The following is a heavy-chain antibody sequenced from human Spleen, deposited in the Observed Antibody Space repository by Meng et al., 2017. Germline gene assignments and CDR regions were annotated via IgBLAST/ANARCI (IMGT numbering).Heavy chain of an antibody. Sequence: GESLKISCAASGFTFDDYGLHWVRQAPGKGLEWVSSISSSSSYIYYADSVKGRFTISRDNAKNSLYLQMNSLRAEDTAVYYCARVGLEYSYFYYYGMDVWGQGTTVTVSS. V-gene: IGHV3-21*01. CDR3: ARVGLEYSYFYYYGMDV. D-gene: IGHD2/OR15-2a*01. CDR2: ISSSSSYI. CDR1: GFTFDDYG. J-gene: IGHJ6*02.